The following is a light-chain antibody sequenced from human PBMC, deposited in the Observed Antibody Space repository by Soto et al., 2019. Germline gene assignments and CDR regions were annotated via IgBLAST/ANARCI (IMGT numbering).Light chain of an antibody. CDR3: SSFSSSCFYV. V-gene: IGLV2-14*01. J-gene: IGLJ1*01. Sequence: QSALTQPASVSGSPGQSITISCTGSGSDIGAYNYVSWYQQHPGKAPKLLIHGVTRRPSGVSSRFSASKSAYTASLTISGLQAEEEANYYCSSFSSSCFYVFGPGTKVTVL. CDR1: GSDIGAYNY. CDR2: GVT.